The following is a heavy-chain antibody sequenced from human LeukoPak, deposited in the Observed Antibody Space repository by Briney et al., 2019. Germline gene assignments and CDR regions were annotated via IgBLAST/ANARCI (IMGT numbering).Heavy chain of an antibody. CDR3: AREATNDAFDV. J-gene: IGHJ3*01. CDR2: LIPIFAAP. CDR1: GGTFSSYG. D-gene: IGHD1-26*01. Sequence: SVKVSCNASGGTFSSYGISWVRQAPGQGLEWMCVLIPIFAAPNYAQKFQGRVTITADESKSTAYMELRSLRSEDTAVYYCAREATNDAFDVWGQGTMVTVSS. V-gene: IGHV1-69*13.